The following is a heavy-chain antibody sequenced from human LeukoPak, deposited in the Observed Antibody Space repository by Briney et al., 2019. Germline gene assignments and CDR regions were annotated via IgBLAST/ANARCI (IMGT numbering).Heavy chain of an antibody. CDR3: ARSYSSSWYVRYYFDY. Sequence: SETLSLTCAVYGGSFSGYYWSWIRQPPGKGLEWIGEINHSGSTNYNPSLKSRVTISVDTSKNQFSLKLSSVTAADTAVYYCARSYSSSWYVRYYFDYWGQGTLVTVFS. V-gene: IGHV4-34*01. J-gene: IGHJ4*02. D-gene: IGHD6-13*01. CDR2: INHSGST. CDR1: GGSFSGYY.